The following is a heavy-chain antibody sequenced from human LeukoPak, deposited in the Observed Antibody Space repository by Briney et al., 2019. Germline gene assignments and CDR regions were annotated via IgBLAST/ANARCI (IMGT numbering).Heavy chain of an antibody. J-gene: IGHJ4*02. CDR2: IKQDGSEK. Sequence: GGSLRLSCAASGFTFSSYWMNWVRQAPGKGLEWVANIKQDGSEKYYVDSVKGRLTISRDNAKNSLYLQMHSLEVEDTALYYCAREGTRVTTAFDFWGQGTLVTVS. CDR1: GFTFSSYW. CDR3: AREGTRVTTAFDF. V-gene: IGHV3-7*01. D-gene: IGHD4-17*01.